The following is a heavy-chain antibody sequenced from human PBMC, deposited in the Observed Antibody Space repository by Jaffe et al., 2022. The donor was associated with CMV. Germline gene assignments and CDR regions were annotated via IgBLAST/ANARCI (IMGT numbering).Heavy chain of an antibody. D-gene: IGHD4-17*01. J-gene: IGHJ3*02. V-gene: IGHV1-18*04. Sequence: QVQLVQSGAEVKKPGASVKVSCKASGYTFTSYGISWVRQAPGQGLEWMGWISAYNGNTNYAQKLQGRVTMTTDTSTSTAYMELRSLRSDDTAVYYCARDSRPPIPQDDYGDYDDAFDIWGQGTMVTVSS. CDR3: ARDSRPPIPQDDYGDYDDAFDI. CDR1: GYTFTSYG. CDR2: ISAYNGNT.